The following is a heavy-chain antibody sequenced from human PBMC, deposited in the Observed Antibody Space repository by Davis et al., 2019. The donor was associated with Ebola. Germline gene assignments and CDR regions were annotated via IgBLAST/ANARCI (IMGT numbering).Heavy chain of an antibody. CDR1: GYTFTSHH. CDR3: ARGEGAPDF. CDR2: INPESGDT. V-gene: IGHV1-2*06. J-gene: IGHJ4*02. D-gene: IGHD1-26*01. Sequence: ASVKVSCKASGYTFTSHHMHWVRQAPGQGLEWMGRINPESGDTKYAQKFQGRVTMTRDTPISTVYMELSRLRFDDTAMYWCARGEGAPDFWGQGTLVTVSS.